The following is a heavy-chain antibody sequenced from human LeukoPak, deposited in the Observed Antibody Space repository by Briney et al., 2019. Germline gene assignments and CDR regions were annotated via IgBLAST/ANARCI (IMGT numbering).Heavy chain of an antibody. V-gene: IGHV1-18*01. CDR2: ISAYNGNT. D-gene: IGHD2-2*01. J-gene: IGHJ4*02. CDR1: GYTFTSYG. Sequence: ASVKVSCKASGYTFTSYGISWVRQVPGQGLEWMGWISAYNGNTNYAQKLQGRVTMTTDTSTSTAYMELRSLRSDDTAVYYCARVVVVPAGLYYFDYWGQGTLVTVSS. CDR3: ARVVVVPAGLYYFDY.